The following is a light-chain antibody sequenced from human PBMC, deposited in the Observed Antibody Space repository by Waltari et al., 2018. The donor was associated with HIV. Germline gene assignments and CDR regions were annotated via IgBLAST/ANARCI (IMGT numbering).Light chain of an antibody. Sequence: EIVMTQSPATLSVSPGERATLSCRASQNVIRNLAWYQHKPAQPPRLLIYGAPTRAPGIPARFSGSGSGTEFTLTITSLQSEDFAVYYCQQYNNWRGTFGPGTKVDFK. V-gene: IGKV3-15*01. CDR1: QNVIRN. J-gene: IGKJ3*01. CDR3: QQYNNWRGT. CDR2: GAP.